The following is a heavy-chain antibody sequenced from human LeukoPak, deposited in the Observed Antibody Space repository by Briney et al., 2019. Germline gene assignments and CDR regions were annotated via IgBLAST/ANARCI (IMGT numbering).Heavy chain of an antibody. Sequence: GGSLRLSCAASGFTFSSYAMSWVRQAPGKGLEWVSAISGSGGSTYYADSVKGRFTIARDNSKNKLYLQMNRLRAEDTAVYYCAKEVTYCSSTSCYNIFDYWGQGTLVTVSS. CDR1: GFTFSSYA. D-gene: IGHD2-2*02. V-gene: IGHV3-23*01. J-gene: IGHJ4*02. CDR2: ISGSGGST. CDR3: AKEVTYCSSTSCYNIFDY.